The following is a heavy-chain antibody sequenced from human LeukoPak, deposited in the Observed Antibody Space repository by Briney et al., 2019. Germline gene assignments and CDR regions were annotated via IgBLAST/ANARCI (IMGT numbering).Heavy chain of an antibody. Sequence: GGSLRLSCAASGFTFSSYAMSWVRQAPGEGLGWVSAISAGGGTTYYADSVKGRFTISRDKSQSTLYLQMNSLRAEDTAVYYCAKDRDGGSNTRAKGFDYWGQGTPVTVSS. V-gene: IGHV3-23*01. CDR2: ISAGGGTT. D-gene: IGHD3-10*01. J-gene: IGHJ4*02. CDR1: GFTFSSYA. CDR3: AKDRDGGSNTRAKGFDY.